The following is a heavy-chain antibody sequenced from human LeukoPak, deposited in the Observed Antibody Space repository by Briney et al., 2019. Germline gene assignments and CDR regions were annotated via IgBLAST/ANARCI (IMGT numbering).Heavy chain of an antibody. Sequence: ASVKVSFKASGSIFISYAISWVRQAPGQGLEWMGGIIPIFGTANYAQKFQGRVTITADESTSTAYMELSSLRSEDTAVYYCARTQLAVAGNFYKCGQGTLVTVSS. J-gene: IGHJ4*02. CDR2: IIPIFGTA. CDR3: ARTQLAVAGNFYK. V-gene: IGHV1-69*13. CDR1: GSIFISYA. D-gene: IGHD6-19*01.